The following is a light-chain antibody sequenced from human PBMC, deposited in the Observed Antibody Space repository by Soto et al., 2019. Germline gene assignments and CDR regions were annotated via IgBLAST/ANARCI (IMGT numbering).Light chain of an antibody. V-gene: IGKV1-27*01. Sequence: DIQMTQSPSSLSASVGDRVTITCRASQDISNYLAWYQQKPGKVPNLLIYGVTTLQSGVSSRFSGSGSGTDFSLTISSLQPEDVATYYCQKYNIAPWTFGQGTKVDIK. CDR2: GVT. CDR1: QDISNY. J-gene: IGKJ1*01. CDR3: QKYNIAPWT.